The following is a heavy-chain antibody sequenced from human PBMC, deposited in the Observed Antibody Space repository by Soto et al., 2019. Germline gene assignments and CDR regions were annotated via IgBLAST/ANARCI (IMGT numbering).Heavy chain of an antibody. J-gene: IGHJ4*02. V-gene: IGHV4-59*08. CDR3: ARHWTGLDY. Sequence: QVQLQESGPGVVKPSETLSLTCTVSGGSISSYYWSWIRQPPGKGLEYIGYIHYSGSTNYKPSLRSRVTISVDTSKNQSSLKLSSVTAADTAVYYCARHWTGLDYWGQGTLVTDSS. CDR1: GGSISSYY. D-gene: IGHD2-8*02. CDR2: IHYSGST.